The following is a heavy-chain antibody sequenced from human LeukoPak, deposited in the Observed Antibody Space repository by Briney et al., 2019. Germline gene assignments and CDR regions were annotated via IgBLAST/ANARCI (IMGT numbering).Heavy chain of an antibody. CDR2: IYYNGGT. D-gene: IGHD5-24*01. CDR1: GDSISSYY. Sequence: KPSETLSLTCTVSGDSISSYYWSWIRQPPGKGLEWIGYIYYNGGTGYNPSLKSRVTISVDTSKNQFSLKLRSVTAADTAVYYCARHVTISGPYDASDIWGQGTMVTVS. J-gene: IGHJ3*02. V-gene: IGHV4-59*08. CDR3: ARHVTISGPYDASDI.